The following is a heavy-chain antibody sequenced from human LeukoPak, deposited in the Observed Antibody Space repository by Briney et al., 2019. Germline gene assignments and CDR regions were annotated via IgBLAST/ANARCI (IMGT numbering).Heavy chain of an antibody. CDR1: GFTFSSYS. CDR2: ISSSSSYI. CDR3: ARGDYYYYYMDV. V-gene: IGHV3-21*01. J-gene: IGHJ6*03. Sequence: GGSLRLSCAASGFTFSSYSMNWVRQAPGKGLEWVSSISSSSSYIYYADSVKGRFTISRDNAMNSLYLQMNSLRAEDTAVYYCARGDYYYYYMDVWGKGTTVTVSS.